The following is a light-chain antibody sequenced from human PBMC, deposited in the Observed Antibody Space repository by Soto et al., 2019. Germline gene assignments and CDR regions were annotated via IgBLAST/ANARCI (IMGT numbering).Light chain of an antibody. CDR1: SSNIGAGYD. Sequence: QSVLTQPPSVSGAPGQRVTISCTGSSSNIGAGYDVHWYQQLPGTAPKLLIYGNSNRPSGVPDRFSGSKSGTSASLAITGLQAEDEADYYCQSYDSSLSGYGFGPGTKMTFL. CDR3: QSYDSSLSGYG. V-gene: IGLV1-40*01. CDR2: GNS. J-gene: IGLJ1*01.